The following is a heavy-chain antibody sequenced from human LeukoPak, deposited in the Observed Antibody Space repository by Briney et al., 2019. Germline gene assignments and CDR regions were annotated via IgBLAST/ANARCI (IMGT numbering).Heavy chain of an antibody. Sequence: GGSLRLSCAASGFTFSSYGMHWVRQAPGKGLEWVAFIRYDGSNKYYADSVKGRFTISRDNSKNTLYLQMNSLRAEDTAVYYCAKDPGGSYYSYYYYYMDVWGKGTTVTVSS. CDR3: AKDPGGSYYSYYYYYMDV. CDR2: IRYDGSNK. V-gene: IGHV3-30*02. CDR1: GFTFSSYG. J-gene: IGHJ6*03. D-gene: IGHD1-26*01.